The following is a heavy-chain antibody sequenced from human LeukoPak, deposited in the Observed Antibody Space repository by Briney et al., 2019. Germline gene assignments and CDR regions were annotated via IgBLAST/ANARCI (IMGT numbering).Heavy chain of an antibody. J-gene: IGHJ5*02. CDR3: ARGPVMAWFDP. Sequence: PSETLSLTCAVYGGSFSGYYWNWIRQPPGKGLEWIGEINHSGSTNYHPSLKSRVTISVDTSKNQFSLKLSSVTAADTAVYYCARGPVMAWFDPWGQGTLVTVSS. V-gene: IGHV4-34*01. CDR1: GGSFSGYY. D-gene: IGHD5-24*01. CDR2: INHSGST.